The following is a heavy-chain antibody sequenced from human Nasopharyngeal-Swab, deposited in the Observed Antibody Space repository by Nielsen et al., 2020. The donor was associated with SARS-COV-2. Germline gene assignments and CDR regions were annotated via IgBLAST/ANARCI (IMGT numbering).Heavy chain of an antibody. CDR1: GGTFSSYA. J-gene: IGHJ4*02. Sequence: SVKVSCKASGGTFSSYAISWVRQAPGQGLEWMGGIIPIFGTANYAQKFQGRVTITADESTSTAYMELSSLRSEDTAVYYCASHSSSWYLGPQSRGGSDYWGQGTLATVSS. V-gene: IGHV1-69*13. CDR3: ASHSSSWYLGPQSRGGSDY. D-gene: IGHD6-13*01. CDR2: IIPIFGTA.